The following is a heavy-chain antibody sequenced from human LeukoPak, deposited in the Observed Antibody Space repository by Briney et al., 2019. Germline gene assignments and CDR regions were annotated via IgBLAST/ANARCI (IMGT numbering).Heavy chain of an antibody. CDR1: GFTFSSYS. V-gene: IGHV3-21*01. D-gene: IGHD3-22*01. Sequence: GGSLRLSCAASGFTFSSYSMNWVRQAPGKGLEWVSSISSSSSYIYYADSVKGRFTISRDNAKNSLYLQMNSLRAEDTAVYYCARGSWFKGFDCWGQGTLVTVSS. CDR2: ISSSSSYI. J-gene: IGHJ4*02. CDR3: ARGSWFKGFDC.